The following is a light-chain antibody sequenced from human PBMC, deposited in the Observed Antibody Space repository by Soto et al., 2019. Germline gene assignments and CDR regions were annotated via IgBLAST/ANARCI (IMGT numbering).Light chain of an antibody. CDR3: CSYAGSSTPGV. Sequence: QSALTQPASVSGSPGQSITISCAGTSSDVGNYNLVSWYQQHPGKAPRLMIYEVSKRPSGVSNRFSGSRSGNTASLTISGLQAEDEADYYCCSYAGSSTPGVFGGGTKLTVL. V-gene: IGLV2-23*02. CDR2: EVS. J-gene: IGLJ3*02. CDR1: SSDVGNYNL.